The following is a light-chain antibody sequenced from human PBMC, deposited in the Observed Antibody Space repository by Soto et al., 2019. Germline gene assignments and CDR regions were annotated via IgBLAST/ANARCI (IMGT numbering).Light chain of an antibody. CDR2: GAS. J-gene: IGKJ4*01. CDR1: QSVSSSY. V-gene: IGKV3-20*01. Sequence: EIVLTQSPGTLSLSPGERATLSCRASQSVSSSYLAWYQQKPGQAPSLLIYGASSRATGIPDRFSGSGSGTDFTLTISRLEPEDFAVYYCQQYGSSSLAFGEGPKVEIK. CDR3: QQYGSSSLA.